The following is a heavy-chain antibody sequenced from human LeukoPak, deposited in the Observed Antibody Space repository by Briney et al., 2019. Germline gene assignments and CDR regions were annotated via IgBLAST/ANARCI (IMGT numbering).Heavy chain of an antibody. CDR1: GFTFSNNW. Sequence: GGSLRLSCAASGFTFSNNWMTWVRQAPGRGLEWVANIKEDGSEQYYVDSVKGRFTISRDNAKNTLYLQMNSLRAEDTAVYYCANSGGVYCSSTSCLGAFDIWGQGTMVTVSS. CDR3: ANSGGVYCSSTSCLGAFDI. J-gene: IGHJ3*02. V-gene: IGHV3-7*02. CDR2: IKEDGSEQ. D-gene: IGHD2-2*01.